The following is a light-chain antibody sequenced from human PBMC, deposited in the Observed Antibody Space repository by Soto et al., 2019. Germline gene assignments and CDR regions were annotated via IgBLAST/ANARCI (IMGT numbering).Light chain of an antibody. Sequence: EIVLTQSPGTLSLTPGERATLCCRASQSVSNNYLAWYQQKPGQAPRLLIYGASNRATGIPDRFSGSGSGTDFTLTISRLEPEDFAVYYCQQYGSSGTFGQGSMV. CDR2: GAS. CDR3: QQYGSSGT. J-gene: IGKJ1*01. V-gene: IGKV3-20*01. CDR1: QSVSNNY.